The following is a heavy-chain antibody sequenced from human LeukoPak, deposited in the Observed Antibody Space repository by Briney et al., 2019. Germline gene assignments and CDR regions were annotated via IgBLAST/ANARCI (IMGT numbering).Heavy chain of an antibody. CDR3: ARGLYYDLWSGPTAGYMDV. D-gene: IGHD3-3*01. Sequence: PGRSLRLSCAASGMNFINYAMHWVRQAPGKGLEWVAVISHDGSDKYYIDSVKGRFTISRDKSQNTLYLQMSSLRAEDTAVYYCARGLYYDLWSGPTAGYMDVWGKGTTVTVSS. V-gene: IGHV3-30*10. J-gene: IGHJ6*03. CDR2: ISHDGSDK. CDR1: GMNFINYA.